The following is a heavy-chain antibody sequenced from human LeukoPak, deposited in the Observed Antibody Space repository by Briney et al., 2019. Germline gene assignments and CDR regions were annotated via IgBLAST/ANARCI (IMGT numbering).Heavy chain of an antibody. Sequence: GGSLRLSCAASGLTFRNYAMSWVRQAPGKGLEWVSVICANDGNTYYADSVKGRFTISRDNSKNTLYLQMNSLRAEDTAVYYCAKLVDSSSWSPHDYWGQGTLVTVSS. CDR2: ICANDGNT. J-gene: IGHJ4*02. D-gene: IGHD6-13*01. CDR1: GLTFRNYA. V-gene: IGHV3-23*01. CDR3: AKLVDSSSWSPHDY.